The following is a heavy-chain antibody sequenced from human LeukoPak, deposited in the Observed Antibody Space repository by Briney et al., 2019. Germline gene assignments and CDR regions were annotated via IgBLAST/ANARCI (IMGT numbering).Heavy chain of an antibody. CDR2: ICGSSSYT. CDR1: GFTFNAYY. D-gene: IGHD2-15*01. Sequence: GGSLRLSCGASGFTFNAYYMSWIRQAPGKGLEWVSYICGSSSYTNYADSVKGRFTISRDNAKNSVYLQMNSLRAEDTAVYYCARGPYCSGGRCYAGGWFDPWGQGTLVTVSS. V-gene: IGHV3-11*06. J-gene: IGHJ5*02. CDR3: ARGPYCSGGRCYAGGWFDP.